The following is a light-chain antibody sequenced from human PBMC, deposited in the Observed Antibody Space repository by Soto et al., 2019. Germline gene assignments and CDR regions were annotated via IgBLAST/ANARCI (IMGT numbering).Light chain of an antibody. CDR2: AAS. J-gene: IGKJ5*01. CDR1: QGISSY. Sequence: IQLTQSPSSLSASVGDRVTITCRASQGISSYLAWYQQKPGKAPKLLIYAASTLQSGVPSRFSGSGDGTDFTLTISSLQPEDFATYYCQQLNSYQTFGQGTRLEIK. V-gene: IGKV1-9*01. CDR3: QQLNSYQT.